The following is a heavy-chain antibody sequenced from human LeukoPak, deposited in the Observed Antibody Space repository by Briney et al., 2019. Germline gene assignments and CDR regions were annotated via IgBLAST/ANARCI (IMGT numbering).Heavy chain of an antibody. CDR1: GFTFSSYS. Sequence: GGSLRLSCAASGFTFSSYSMNWVRQAPGKGLEWVSSISSSSSYIYYADSVKGRFAISRDNAKNSLYLQMNSLRAEDTAVYYCAREGNTATLDYWGQGTLVTVSS. J-gene: IGHJ4*02. D-gene: IGHD5-18*01. CDR3: AREGNTATLDY. V-gene: IGHV3-21*01. CDR2: ISSSSSYI.